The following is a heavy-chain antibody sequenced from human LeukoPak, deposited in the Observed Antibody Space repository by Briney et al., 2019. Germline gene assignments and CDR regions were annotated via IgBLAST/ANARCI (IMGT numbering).Heavy chain of an antibody. V-gene: IGHV4-39*01. CDR2: IHDSGST. Sequence: SETLSLTCSVSGGSSSSSSYYWGWIRQPPGKGLEWIGSIHDSGSTDYNPSLKSRVTISVDTSKNQFSLKLSSVTAADTAVYYCARTYYMDVWGKGTTVTVSS. CDR1: GGSSSSSSYY. CDR3: ARTYYMDV. J-gene: IGHJ6*03.